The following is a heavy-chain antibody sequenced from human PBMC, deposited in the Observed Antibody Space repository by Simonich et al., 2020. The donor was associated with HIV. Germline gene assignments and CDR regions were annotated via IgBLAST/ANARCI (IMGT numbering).Heavy chain of an antibody. J-gene: IGHJ1*01. CDR1: GGSFSGYY. V-gene: IGHV4-34*01. Sequence: QVQLQQWGAGLLKPSETLSLTCAVSGGSFSGYYWSWIRQPPGTGLEWIGEINHSGSTNYNPSLKSRVTISVDTSKNQFSLKLSSVTTADTAVYYCARLTAGGLGEYFQHWGQGTLVTVSS. CDR3: ARLTAGGLGEYFQH. CDR2: INHSGST. D-gene: IGHD6-13*01.